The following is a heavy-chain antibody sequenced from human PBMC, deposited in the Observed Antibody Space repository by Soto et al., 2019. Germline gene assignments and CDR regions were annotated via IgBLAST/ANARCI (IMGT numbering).Heavy chain of an antibody. CDR1: GGSISSYY. V-gene: IGHV4-59*01. Sequence: SETLSLTCTVSGGSISSYYWSWIRQPPGKGLEWIGYIYYSGGTNYNPSLKSRVTISVDTSKNQFSLKLSSVTAADTAVYYCARGPGEYSGYDWYYFDYWGQGTLVTVSS. CDR3: ARGPGEYSGYDWYYFDY. D-gene: IGHD5-12*01. CDR2: IYYSGGT. J-gene: IGHJ4*02.